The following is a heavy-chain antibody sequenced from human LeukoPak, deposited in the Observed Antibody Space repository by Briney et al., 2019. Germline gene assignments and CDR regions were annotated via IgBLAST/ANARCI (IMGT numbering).Heavy chain of an antibody. CDR2: FDPEDGET. CDR1: GYTLTELS. Sequence: ASVKVSCKVSGYTLTELSMHWVRQAPGKGLEWMGGFDPEDGETIYAQKFQGRVTMTEDTPTDTAYMELSSLRSEDTAVYYCARDLGCGGDCYYLDVWGQGTTVTVSS. V-gene: IGHV1-24*01. CDR3: ARDLGCGGDCYYLDV. J-gene: IGHJ6*02. D-gene: IGHD2-21*02.